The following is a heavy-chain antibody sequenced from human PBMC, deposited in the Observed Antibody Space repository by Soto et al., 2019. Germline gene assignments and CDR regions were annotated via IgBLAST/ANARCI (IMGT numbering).Heavy chain of an antibody. V-gene: IGHV1-8*01. CDR1: GYTFTSHD. J-gene: IGHJ6*04. D-gene: IGHD6-19*01. CDR3: ARVARIAVAGDKTNYYYYGMDV. Sequence: ASVKVSCKASGYTFTSHDINWVRQASGQGLEWMGWLNPNSGNTGYAQKFRGSVTLTRNNSIDTVYMGLSSLRSEDTAVYYCARVARIAVAGDKTNYYYYGMDVWGKGTTVTVSS. CDR2: LNPNSGNT.